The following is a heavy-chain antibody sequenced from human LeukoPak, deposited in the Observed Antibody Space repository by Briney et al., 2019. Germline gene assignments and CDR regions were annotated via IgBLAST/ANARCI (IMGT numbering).Heavy chain of an antibody. CDR3: ARSIVVVTAYFDY. Sequence: KASETLSLTCTVSGGSVSSGSYYWSWIRQPPGKGLEWIGYIYYSGSTNYNPSLKSRVTISVDTSKNQFSLKLSSVTAADTAVYYCARSIVVVTAYFDYWGQGTLVTVSS. D-gene: IGHD2-21*02. CDR2: IYYSGST. V-gene: IGHV4-61*01. J-gene: IGHJ4*02. CDR1: GGSVSSGSYY.